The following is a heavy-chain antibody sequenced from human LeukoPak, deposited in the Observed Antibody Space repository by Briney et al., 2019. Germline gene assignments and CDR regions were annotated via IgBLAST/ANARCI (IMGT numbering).Heavy chain of an antibody. V-gene: IGHV1-18*01. J-gene: IGHJ4*02. CDR2: ISAYNGRT. Sequence: GASVKVSCKASGYTFASYGISGVRQAPGQGREWMGWISAYNGRTNYAQNLPGRVTMTTDTSTSTAYMELRSLRSDDTAVYYCARDEYSDGWYRYVDYWGQGTLVTVSS. CDR3: ARDEYSDGWYRYVDY. CDR1: GYTFASYG. D-gene: IGHD6-19*01.